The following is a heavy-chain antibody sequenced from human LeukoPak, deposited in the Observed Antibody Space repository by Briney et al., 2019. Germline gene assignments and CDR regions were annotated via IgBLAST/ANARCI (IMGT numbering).Heavy chain of an antibody. D-gene: IGHD3-9*01. V-gene: IGHV4-39*01. J-gene: IGHJ4*02. Sequence: SETLSLTCTVSGGSISSSSYHWGWIRQPPGKGLECIGTIYYGGSTYYNPSLKSRVTISIDTSNNQFFLKLNSVTAADTAVYYCARQRGKMRYFDFVALDYWGQGTLVTVSS. CDR1: GGSISSSSYH. CDR2: IYYGGST. CDR3: ARQRGKMRYFDFVALDY.